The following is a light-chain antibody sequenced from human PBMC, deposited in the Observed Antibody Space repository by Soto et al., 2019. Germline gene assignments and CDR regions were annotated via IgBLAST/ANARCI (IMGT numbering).Light chain of an antibody. V-gene: IGLV2-11*01. J-gene: IGLJ1*01. CDR2: DVS. CDR1: SSDVGGYNY. Sequence: QSALTQPRSVSGSPGQSVTISCTGTSSDVGGYNYVSWYQQHPGKAPKLMIYDVSKRPSGVPDRFSGSKSGNTSSLTISSLQAEDEADYYCCSYAGSYTLVFGTGTKVTVL. CDR3: CSYAGSYTLV.